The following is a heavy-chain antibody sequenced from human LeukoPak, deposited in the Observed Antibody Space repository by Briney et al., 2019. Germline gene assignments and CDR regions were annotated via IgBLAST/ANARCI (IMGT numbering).Heavy chain of an antibody. CDR3: VREAGSGSCSMCYFDC. D-gene: IGHD1-26*01. Sequence: GGSLRLSCAASGFTFSDYYMDWVRQASGKGLEWVGRTRNKANSYATEYAASVKGRFTISRDDSKNSLFLQVNSLKTEDTAVYYCVREAGSGSCSMCYFDCWGQGTLVTVSS. J-gene: IGHJ4*02. V-gene: IGHV3-72*01. CDR2: TRNKANSYAT. CDR1: GFTFSDYY.